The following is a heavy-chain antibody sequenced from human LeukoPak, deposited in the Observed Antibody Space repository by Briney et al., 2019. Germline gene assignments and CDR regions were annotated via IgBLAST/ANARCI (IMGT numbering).Heavy chain of an antibody. CDR3: ARHRFGHLFDY. Sequence: NPSETLSLTCTVSGDSISGYYWSWLRQPPGKGLEWIGYVYHTGHTHYSPSLKSRVTVSLDTSRNQVSLILSSVTAADTAVYYCARHRFGHLFDYWGEGTLVCVSS. J-gene: IGHJ4*02. D-gene: IGHD3-16*01. CDR1: GDSISGYY. V-gene: IGHV4-59*01. CDR2: VYHTGHT.